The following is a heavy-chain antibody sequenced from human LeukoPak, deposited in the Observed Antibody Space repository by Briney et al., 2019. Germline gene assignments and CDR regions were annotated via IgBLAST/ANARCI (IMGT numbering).Heavy chain of an antibody. CDR2: IYPGDSDT. D-gene: IGHD3-10*01. J-gene: IGHJ5*02. Sequence: GESLKISCRGSGYSFTNYWIGWVRRMPGKGLEWMGFIYPGDSDTRYSPSFQGQVTISADKSISTAYLQWSSLKASDTAMYYCARQSQTMVIDKYNWFDPWGQGTLVTVSS. CDR3: ARQSQTMVIDKYNWFDP. V-gene: IGHV5-51*01. CDR1: GYSFTNYW.